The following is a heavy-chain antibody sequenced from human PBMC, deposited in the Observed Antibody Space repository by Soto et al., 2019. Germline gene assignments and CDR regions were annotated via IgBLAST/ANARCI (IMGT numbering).Heavy chain of an antibody. CDR1: GYTFTSYD. V-gene: IGHV1-8*01. CDR3: ARGRDRKGRAVPPYNWFDP. J-gene: IGHJ5*02. Sequence: QVQLVQSGAEVKKPGASVKVSCKASGYTFTSYDINWVRQATGQGLEWMGWMNPNSGNTGYAQKFQGRVTMTRNTSISTAYMELSSLRSEDTAVYYCARGRDRKGRAVPPYNWFDPWGQGTLVTVSS. D-gene: IGHD2-15*01. CDR2: MNPNSGNT.